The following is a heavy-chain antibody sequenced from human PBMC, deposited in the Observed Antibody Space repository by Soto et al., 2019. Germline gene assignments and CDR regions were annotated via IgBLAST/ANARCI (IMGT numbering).Heavy chain of an antibody. J-gene: IGHJ4*02. Sequence: EVQLVESGGGLVKPGGSLRLSCTASGFTFNNGWMSWVRQAPGRGLEWGGRIKSRIAGGTTDYSAPVQGRFTISRDDSKDTLFLQMYSLKTEDTAVYYYTTESTKTFCDGGPCYSVQTKTHDSWGQGTLVTVSS. CDR3: TTESTKTFCDGGPCYSVQTKTHDS. CDR2: IKSRIAGGTT. CDR1: GFTFNNGW. V-gene: IGHV3-15*01. D-gene: IGHD2-15*01.